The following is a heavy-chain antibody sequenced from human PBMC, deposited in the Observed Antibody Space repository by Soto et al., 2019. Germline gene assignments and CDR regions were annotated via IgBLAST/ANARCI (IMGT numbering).Heavy chain of an antibody. CDR1: GYTFTSYG. V-gene: IGHV1-18*01. D-gene: IGHD3-10*01. CDR3: ASMVRSPYDAFDI. Sequence: ASVKVSCKASGYTFTSYGISWVRQAPGQGLEWMGWISAYNGNTNYAQKLQGRVTMTTDTSTSTAYMELRSLRSDDTAVYYRASMVRSPYDAFDIWGQGTTVTVSS. J-gene: IGHJ3*02. CDR2: ISAYNGNT.